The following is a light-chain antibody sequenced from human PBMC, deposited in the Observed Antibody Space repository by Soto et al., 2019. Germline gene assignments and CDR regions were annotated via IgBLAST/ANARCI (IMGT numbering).Light chain of an antibody. V-gene: IGKV3-15*01. CDR3: QQYKDGRT. CDR1: QTIDNK. Sequence: VMTQSPATLSVSPGDRATLSCRASQTIDNKLAWYQQRPGQAPRLLIYGASIRATGIPARFSGSGSGTEFTLTISGLQSEDFGVYYCQQYKDGRTVGQGNHVDIK. CDR2: GAS. J-gene: IGKJ1*01.